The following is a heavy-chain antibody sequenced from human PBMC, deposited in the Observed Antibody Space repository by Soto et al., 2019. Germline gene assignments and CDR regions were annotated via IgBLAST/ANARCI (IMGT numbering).Heavy chain of an antibody. CDR2: IDPSDSYV. V-gene: IGHV5-10-1*01. J-gene: IGHJ4*02. Sequence: GASLKISCQASGYSFTAYWITWVRQMPGKGLEWMATIDPSDSYVDYSRSFRGHVTFSVDRSITTVYLQWNSLKASDSAMYFCTRRASSSFYHFDFWGQGALVTVSS. CDR1: GYSFTAYW. D-gene: IGHD2-2*01. CDR3: TRRASSSFYHFDF.